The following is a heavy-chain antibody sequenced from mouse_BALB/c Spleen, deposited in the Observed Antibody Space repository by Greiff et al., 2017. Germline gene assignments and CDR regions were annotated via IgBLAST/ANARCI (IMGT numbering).Heavy chain of an antibody. CDR2: INPYNGDT. CDR3: ARYYGYHYYAMDY. CDR1: GYSFTGYF. D-gene: IGHD1-2*01. V-gene: IGHV1-20*02. J-gene: IGHJ4*01. Sequence: VQLKQSGPELVKPGASVKISCKASGYSFTGYFMNWVMQSHGKSLEWIGRINPYNGDTFYNQKFKGKATLTVDKSSSTAHMELRSLASEDSAVYYCARYYGYHYYAMDYWGQGTSVTVSS.